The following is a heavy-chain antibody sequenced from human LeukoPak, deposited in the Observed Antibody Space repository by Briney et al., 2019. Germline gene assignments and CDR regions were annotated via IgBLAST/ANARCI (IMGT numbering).Heavy chain of an antibody. CDR1: GYTFTSYY. V-gene: IGHV1-46*01. CDR3: ARELYYDFYYYGMDV. J-gene: IGHJ6*02. Sequence: ASVKVSCKASGYTFTSYYMHWVRQAPGQGLEWMGIINPSGGSTSYAQKFQGRVTMTRDTSTSTVYMELSSLRSEDTAVYYCARELYYDFYYYGMDVWGQGTTVTVSS. CDR2: INPSGGST. D-gene: IGHD3-3*01.